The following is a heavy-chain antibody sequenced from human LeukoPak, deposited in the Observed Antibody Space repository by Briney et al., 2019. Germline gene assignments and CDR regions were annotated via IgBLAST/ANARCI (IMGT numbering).Heavy chain of an antibody. Sequence: SQTLSLTCTVSGGSISSGDYYWSWIRQPPGKGLEWIGYIYYSGSTNYNPSLKSRVTISVDTSKNQFSLKLSSVTAADTAVYYCARREANWDTNGDAFDIWGQGTMVTVSS. D-gene: IGHD7-27*01. CDR1: GGSISSGDYY. CDR3: ARREANWDTNGDAFDI. V-gene: IGHV4-30-4*01. J-gene: IGHJ3*02. CDR2: IYYSGST.